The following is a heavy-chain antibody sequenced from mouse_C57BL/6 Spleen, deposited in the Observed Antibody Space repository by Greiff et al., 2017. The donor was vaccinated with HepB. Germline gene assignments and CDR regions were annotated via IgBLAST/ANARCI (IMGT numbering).Heavy chain of an antibody. CDR3: ASPLYYGSSYGWFAY. CDR1: GYSFTGYY. CDR2: INPSTGGT. J-gene: IGHJ3*01. V-gene: IGHV1-42*01. Sequence: EVQLQQSGPELVKPGASVKISCKASGYSFTGYYMNWVKQSPEKSLEWIGEINPSTGGTTYNQKFKAKATLTVDKSSSTAYMQLKSLTSEDSAVYYCASPLYYGSSYGWFAYWGQGTLVTVSA. D-gene: IGHD1-1*01.